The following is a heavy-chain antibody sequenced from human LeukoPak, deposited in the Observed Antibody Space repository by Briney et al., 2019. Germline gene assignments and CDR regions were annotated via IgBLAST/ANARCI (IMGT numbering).Heavy chain of an antibody. D-gene: IGHD3-10*01. CDR1: GFTFSNYA. J-gene: IGHJ4*02. Sequence: GRSLRLSCAAFGFTFSNYAINWVRQAPGRGLEWVSSITGRGGGTYYADSVKGRFNISRDNSKNTLYLQMNGLRAEDTAVYYCAKDRWVSGSDNYYTLFDYWGQGTLVTVSS. V-gene: IGHV3-23*01. CDR2: ITGRGGGT. CDR3: AKDRWVSGSDNYYTLFDY.